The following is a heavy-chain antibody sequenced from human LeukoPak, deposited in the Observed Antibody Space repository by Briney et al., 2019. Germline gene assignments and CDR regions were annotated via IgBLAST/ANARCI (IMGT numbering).Heavy chain of an antibody. CDR1: GGSIRSY. V-gene: IGHV4-4*07. J-gene: IGHJ5*02. CDR3: ARDSGTTGEVKFDP. Sequence: SETLSLTCTVSGGSIRSYWSWIRQPAGKGLEWIGRIYGSGSTDYNPSLKSRVTMSIDTSKNQFSLNLISVTAADTDVYYCARDSGTTGEVKFDPWGQGTLVTVSS. D-gene: IGHD3-10*01. CDR2: IYGSGST.